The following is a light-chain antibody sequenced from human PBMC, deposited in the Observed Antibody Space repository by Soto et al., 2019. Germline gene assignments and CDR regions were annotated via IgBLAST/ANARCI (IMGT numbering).Light chain of an antibody. CDR3: QQSYSNTRRT. CDR1: ESISIY. J-gene: IGKJ1*01. V-gene: IGKV1-39*01. Sequence: DIQMTQSPSSLSASVGDRVTITCRASESISIYVNWYQQKPGKAPNLLIYTASSLQSGVPTRFSGSGSGTDFTLTINSLQPADVATYYYQQSYSNTRRTFGQGTKMAIK. CDR2: TAS.